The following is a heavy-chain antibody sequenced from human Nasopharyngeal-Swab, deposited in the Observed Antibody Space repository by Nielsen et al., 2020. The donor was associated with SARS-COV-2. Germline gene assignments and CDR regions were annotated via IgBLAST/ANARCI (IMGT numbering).Heavy chain of an antibody. CDR3: ARDVYCGGGYCYFDAIDI. CDR1: GITFSSYT. Sequence: GGSLRLSCVASGITFSSYTMNWVRHAPGKGLEWVSSISLSGTYIYYADSLKGRFTISRDNAKNSLYLQMNSLRAEDTAVYYCARDVYCGGGYCYFDAIDIWGQGTMVTVSS. V-gene: IGHV3-21*01. CDR2: ISLSGTYI. J-gene: IGHJ3*02. D-gene: IGHD2-21*01.